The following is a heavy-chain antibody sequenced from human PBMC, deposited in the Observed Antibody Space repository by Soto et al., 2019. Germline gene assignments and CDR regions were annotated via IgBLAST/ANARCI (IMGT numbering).Heavy chain of an antibody. J-gene: IGHJ5*01. Sequence: EVQLLESGGGLVQPGGSLRLSCAASGFTFSTYAMSWVRQAPGKGLEWVSAISGSGSSTYYADSVKCRFTISRDNSKNMLYLQMNSLRAEDTAVYYCAKDLPGELLPTGCDSWGQGTLVTVSS. CDR3: AKDLPGELLPTGCDS. D-gene: IGHD1-26*01. CDR2: ISGSGSST. V-gene: IGHV3-23*01. CDR1: GFTFSTYA.